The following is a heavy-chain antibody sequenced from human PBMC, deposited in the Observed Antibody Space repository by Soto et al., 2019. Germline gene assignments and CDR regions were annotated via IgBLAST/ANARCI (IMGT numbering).Heavy chain of an antibody. CDR1: GGSISSYY. V-gene: IGHV4-59*08. Sequence: QVQLQESGPGLVKPSETLSLTCTVSGGSISSYYWSWIRQPPGKGLEWIGSIYYSGSTNHNRSLKSRVTTSGATAMSLCSLKLSSVTAADTAVYYCARRYGSRFDYWGQGTLVTVSS. CDR2: IYYSGST. J-gene: IGHJ4*02. D-gene: IGHD6-13*01. CDR3: ARRYGSRFDY.